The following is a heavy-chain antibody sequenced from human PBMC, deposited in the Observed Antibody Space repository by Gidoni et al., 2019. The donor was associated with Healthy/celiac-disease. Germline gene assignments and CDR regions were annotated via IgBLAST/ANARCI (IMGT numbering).Heavy chain of an antibody. J-gene: IGHJ6*02. V-gene: IGHV1-69*01. CDR2: IIPIFGTA. CDR3: ARDRLIIVGATDYYYGMDV. D-gene: IGHD1-26*01. CDR1: GGTFSSYA. Sequence: QVQLVQSGAEVKKPGSSVKVSCKASGGTFSSYAISWVRQAPGQGLEWMGGIIPIFGTANYAQKFQGRVTITADESTSTAYMELSSLRSEDTAVYYCARDRLIIVGATDYYYGMDVWGQGTTVTVSS.